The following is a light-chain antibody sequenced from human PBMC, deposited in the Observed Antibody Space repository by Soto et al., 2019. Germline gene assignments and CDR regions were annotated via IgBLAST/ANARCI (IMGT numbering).Light chain of an antibody. J-gene: IGKJ1*01. Sequence: EIVLTQSPGTLSLSPGERATLSCRASQSVSSSYLAWYQQKPGQAPRLLIYGASNRATGISDRFSGSGSGTDFTLTISRLEPVDFAVYYCQQYGSSQWTFGQGTKVEIK. CDR1: QSVSSSY. V-gene: IGKV3-20*01. CDR3: QQYGSSQWT. CDR2: GAS.